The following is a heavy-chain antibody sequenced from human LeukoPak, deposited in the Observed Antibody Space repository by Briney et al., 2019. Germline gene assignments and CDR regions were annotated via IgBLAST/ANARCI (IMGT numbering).Heavy chain of an antibody. CDR1: GFSFSSYW. D-gene: IGHD2-15*01. CDR2: IKQDGSEK. V-gene: IGHV3-7*01. CDR3: AIGLSGGDYFDY. Sequence: GGSLRLSCAASGFSFSSYWVTWVRQAPEKGLEWVAKIKQDGSEKYYVDSVKGRFTISRDNAKNLLYLQMNSLRAEDTAVYYCAIGLSGGDYFDYWGQGTLVTVST. J-gene: IGHJ4*02.